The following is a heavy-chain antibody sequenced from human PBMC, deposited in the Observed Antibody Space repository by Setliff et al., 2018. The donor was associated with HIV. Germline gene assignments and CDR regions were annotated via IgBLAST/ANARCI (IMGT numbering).Heavy chain of an antibody. CDR3: VRVVVTAIMDYYYYMDV. V-gene: IGHV4-39*01. Sequence: SETLSLTCTVSGGSISSSSYYWGWIRQPPGKGLEWIGSIYYSGSTYYNPSLKSRVTISVDTSKNQFSLKLSSVTAADTAVYYGVRVVVTAIMDYYYYMDVWGKGTTVTVSS. CDR2: IYYSGST. CDR1: GGSISSSSYY. D-gene: IGHD2-21*02. J-gene: IGHJ6*03.